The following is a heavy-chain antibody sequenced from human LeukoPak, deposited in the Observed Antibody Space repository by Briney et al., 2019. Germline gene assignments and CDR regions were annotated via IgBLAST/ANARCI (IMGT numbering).Heavy chain of an antibody. CDR1: GFTFSNCA. CDR3: AKDHLGSASPSLFDY. J-gene: IGHJ4*02. Sequence: GGSLRLSCAASGFTFSNCAMSWVRQAPGKGLEWVSAISVSGGSTYYADSVKGRFTISRDNSKSTVYLQMNSLRAEDTAVYYCAKDHLGSASPSLFDYWGQGTLVTVSS. CDR2: ISVSGGST. V-gene: IGHV3-23*01. D-gene: IGHD3-10*01.